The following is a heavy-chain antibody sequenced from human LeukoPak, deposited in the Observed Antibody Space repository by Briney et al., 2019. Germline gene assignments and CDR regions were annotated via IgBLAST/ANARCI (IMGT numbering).Heavy chain of an antibody. D-gene: IGHD3-10*01. CDR3: ARDRFYIPDV. J-gene: IGHJ6*04. CDR1: GFTFSSYA. V-gene: IGHV3-30*02. Sequence: PGGSLRLSCAASGFTFSSYAMHWVRQAPGKGLEWVTFIRNDGSNKYYADSVKGRFTISRDNAKNTVYLQMNSLRPEDTAVYYCARDRFYIPDVWGKGTTVTVSS. CDR2: IRNDGSNK.